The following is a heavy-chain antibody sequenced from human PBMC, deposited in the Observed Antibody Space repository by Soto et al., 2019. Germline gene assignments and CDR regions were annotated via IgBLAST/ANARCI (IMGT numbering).Heavy chain of an antibody. J-gene: IGHJ4*02. V-gene: IGHV4-4*02. CDR2: LYHSGST. CDR3: ARGIAAGWDY. Sequence: QVQLQESGPGLVEPSGTLSLTCAVSGGSISSSYWWSWVRQPPGKGLEWIGELYHSGSTNYNPSLESRVTISVDKSKNQFSLKLSAVTAADTAVYYCARGIAAGWDYWGQGTLVTVSP. CDR1: GGSISSSYW. D-gene: IGHD6-25*01.